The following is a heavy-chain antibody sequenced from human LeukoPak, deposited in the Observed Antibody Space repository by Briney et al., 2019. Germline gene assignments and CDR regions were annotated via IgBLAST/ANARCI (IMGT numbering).Heavy chain of an antibody. Sequence: SVKVSCKASGGTFSSYTISWVRQAPGQGLEWMGGIIPIFGTAIYAQKFQGRVTITADKSTITAYMELSSLRSEDTAVYYCARVGPYFDYWGQGTLVTVSS. J-gene: IGHJ4*02. CDR3: ARVGPYFDY. CDR1: GGTFSSYT. CDR2: IIPIFGTA. V-gene: IGHV1-69*06.